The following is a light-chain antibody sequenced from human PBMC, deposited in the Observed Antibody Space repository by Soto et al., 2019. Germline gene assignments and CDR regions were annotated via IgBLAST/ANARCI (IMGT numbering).Light chain of an antibody. CDR1: SSDVGSHNF. CDR3: CSDAGSSNWV. V-gene: IGLV2-23*02. J-gene: IGLJ3*02. CDR2: EVT. Sequence: QSALTQPASVSGSPGQSITISCTGTSSDVGSHNFVSWYQQRPGKAPKLMIFEVTKRPSGVSNRFSASKSGNTASLTISGVQTEDEADYYCCSDAGSSNWVFGGGTKLTVL.